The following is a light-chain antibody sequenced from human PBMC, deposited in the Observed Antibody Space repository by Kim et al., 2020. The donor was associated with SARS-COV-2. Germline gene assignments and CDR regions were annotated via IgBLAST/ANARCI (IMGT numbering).Light chain of an antibody. CDR2: QDS. CDR3: QAWDSSFLV. J-gene: IGLJ2*01. V-gene: IGLV3-1*01. Sequence: SSELTQPPSVSVSPGQTASITCSGDKLGDKYACWYQQKPGQSPVLVIYQDSKRPSGIPERFSGSNSGNTATLTISGTQAMDEADYYCQAWDSSFLVFGGG. CDR1: KLGDKY.